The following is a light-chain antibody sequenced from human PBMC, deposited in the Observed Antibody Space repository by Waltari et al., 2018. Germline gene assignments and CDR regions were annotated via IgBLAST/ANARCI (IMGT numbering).Light chain of an antibody. CDR2: GAS. V-gene: IGKV3-20*01. CDR1: QSVSSSY. Sequence: EIVLTQSPGTLSLSRGERATLSCRASQSVSSSYLAWYQQKSGQAPRLLIYGASSRATGIPDRFSGSGSGTDFTLTISRLEPEDFAVYYCQQYGSSPPFTFGPGTKVDIK. CDR3: QQYGSSPPFT. J-gene: IGKJ3*01.